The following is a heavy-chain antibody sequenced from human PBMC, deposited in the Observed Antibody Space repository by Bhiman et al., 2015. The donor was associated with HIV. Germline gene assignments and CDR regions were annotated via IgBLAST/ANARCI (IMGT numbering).Heavy chain of an antibody. CDR2: IGTAGDT. Sequence: EVQLVESGGGLVQPGGSLRLSCAASGFTFSSYDMHWVRQATGKGLEWVSAIGTAGDTYYPGSVKGRFTISRENAKNSLYLQMNSLRAGDTAVYYCARGLGGIAAVGWDAFDIWGQG. CDR1: GFTFSSYD. D-gene: IGHD6-13*01. V-gene: IGHV3-13*01. CDR3: ARGLGGIAAVGWDAFDI. J-gene: IGHJ3*02.